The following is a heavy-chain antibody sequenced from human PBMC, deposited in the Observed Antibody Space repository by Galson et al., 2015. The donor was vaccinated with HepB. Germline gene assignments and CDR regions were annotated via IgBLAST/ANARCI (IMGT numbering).Heavy chain of an antibody. J-gene: IGHJ4*02. V-gene: IGHV3-7*03. Sequence: SLRLSCAASGFTFSNYWMSWVRQAPGKGLEWVANIEQDGSEKYYVDSLKGRFTISRDNAKNSLYLQMNSLGAEDTAVYYCARDRPYYSSGWYFDYWGQGILVTVSS. D-gene: IGHD6-25*01. CDR3: ARDRPYYSSGWYFDY. CDR2: IEQDGSEK. CDR1: GFTFSNYW.